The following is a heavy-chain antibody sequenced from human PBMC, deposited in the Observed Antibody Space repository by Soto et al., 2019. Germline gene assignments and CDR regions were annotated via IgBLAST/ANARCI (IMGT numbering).Heavy chain of an antibody. CDR1: GGSISGSW. V-gene: IGHV4-59*01. CDR3: ARSVAVPGAHIDY. J-gene: IGHJ4*02. Sequence: SETLSLTRGGSGGSISGSWWSWIRQSPGKGLEWLGYVYYTGSTNYSPSLRSRVSISVDTSKNEFSLRLSSVTAADTAVYFCARSVAVPGAHIDYWGQGTQVSVSS. D-gene: IGHD6-19*01. CDR2: VYYTGST.